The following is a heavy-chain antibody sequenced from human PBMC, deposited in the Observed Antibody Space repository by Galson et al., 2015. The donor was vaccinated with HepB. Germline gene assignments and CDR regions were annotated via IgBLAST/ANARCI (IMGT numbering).Heavy chain of an antibody. D-gene: IGHD6-6*01. CDR2: ITPIFATA. Sequence: SVKVSCKASGGTFSTHAISWVRQAPGQGLEWMGGITPIFATANYAQKFQGRVTITADVSTSTAYMELRRLRSDDTAVYYCAGEGIAAPKNPVDYWGQGTQVTVSS. V-gene: IGHV1-69*13. CDR3: AGEGIAAPKNPVDY. J-gene: IGHJ4*02. CDR1: GGTFSTHA.